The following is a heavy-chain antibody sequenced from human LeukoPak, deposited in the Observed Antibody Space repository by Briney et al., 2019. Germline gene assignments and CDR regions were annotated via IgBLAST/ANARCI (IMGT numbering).Heavy chain of an antibody. J-gene: IGHJ4*02. CDR2: INPNSGGT. Sequence: GASVKVSCKASGYTFTDYYMHWVRQAPGQGLEWMEWINPNSGGTNSAQKFQGRVTMTRDTSTRTAYMELSRLTSDDTAVYYCARDRGGQLERADYFDYWGQGTLVTVSS. CDR3: ARDRGGQLERADYFDY. V-gene: IGHV1-2*02. CDR1: GYTFTDYY. D-gene: IGHD1-1*01.